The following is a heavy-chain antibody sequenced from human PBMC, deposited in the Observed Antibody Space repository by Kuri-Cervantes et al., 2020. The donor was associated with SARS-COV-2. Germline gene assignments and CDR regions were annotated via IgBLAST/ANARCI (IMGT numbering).Heavy chain of an antibody. Sequence: GGSLRLSCAASGFTFSSYSMSWVRQAPGKGLEWVANIKQDGSEKYYVDSVKGRFTISRDNAKNSLYLQMNSLRAEDTAVYYCARDRGIVVVPAAIWFDPWGQGTLVTVSS. CDR3: ARDRGIVVVPAAIWFDP. CDR2: IKQDGSEK. D-gene: IGHD2-2*01. V-gene: IGHV3-7*01. J-gene: IGHJ5*02. CDR1: GFTFSSYS.